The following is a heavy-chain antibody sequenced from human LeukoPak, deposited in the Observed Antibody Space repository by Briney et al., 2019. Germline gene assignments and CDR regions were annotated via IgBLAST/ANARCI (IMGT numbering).Heavy chain of an antibody. CDR3: ARDWSSNTIFGVVTGNWFDP. Sequence: GASVKVSCKASGYTFTSYYMHWVRQAPGQGLEWMGIINPSGGSTSYAQKFQGRVTMTRDMSTSTVYMELSSLRSEDTAVYYCARDWSSNTIFGVVTGNWFDPWGQGTLVTVSS. CDR2: INPSGGST. V-gene: IGHV1-46*01. J-gene: IGHJ5*02. CDR1: GYTFTSYY. D-gene: IGHD3-3*01.